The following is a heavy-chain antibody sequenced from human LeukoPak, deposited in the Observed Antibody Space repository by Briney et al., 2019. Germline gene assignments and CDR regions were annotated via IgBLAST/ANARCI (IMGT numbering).Heavy chain of an antibody. Sequence: ASVKVSCKASGYTFTSYGISWVRQAPGQGLEWMGWISAYNGNTNYAQKLQGRVTMTTDTSTSTAYMELRSLRSDDTAVYYCASSLRRPAYSGSYAMDYWGQGTLVTVSS. CDR3: ASSLRRPAYSGSYAMDY. J-gene: IGHJ4*02. CDR2: ISAYNGNT. V-gene: IGHV1-18*04. CDR1: GYTFTSYG. D-gene: IGHD1-26*01.